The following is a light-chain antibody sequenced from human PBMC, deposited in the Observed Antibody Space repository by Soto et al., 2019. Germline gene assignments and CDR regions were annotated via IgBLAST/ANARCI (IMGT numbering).Light chain of an antibody. Sequence: EIVMTQSPATLSVSPGERATLSCRASQTISDNLAWYQQRPGQSPRLLIYAASSRATGIPARFSGSGSGTEFSLTINSLQSEDFAVYYCQQYHNWPPLTFGGGTKVDIK. CDR2: AAS. V-gene: IGKV3-15*01. CDR1: QTISDN. CDR3: QQYHNWPPLT. J-gene: IGKJ4*01.